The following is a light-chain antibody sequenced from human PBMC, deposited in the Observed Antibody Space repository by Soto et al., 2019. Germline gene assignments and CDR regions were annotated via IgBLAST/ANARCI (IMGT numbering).Light chain of an antibody. Sequence: DIQMTQSPSTLSASVGDGVTITCRASQSIGGYLNWYQQKPGKAPNLLIYGASTLQSGVPSRFSGSGSGTDFTLTINSLQAEDFATYYCQQTRSYPSTFGGGTKVDIK. CDR1: QSIGGY. V-gene: IGKV1-39*01. CDR3: QQTRSYPST. CDR2: GAS. J-gene: IGKJ4*01.